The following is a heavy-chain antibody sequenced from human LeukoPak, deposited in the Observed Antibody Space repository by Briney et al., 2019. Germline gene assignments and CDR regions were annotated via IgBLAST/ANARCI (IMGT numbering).Heavy chain of an antibody. J-gene: IGHJ4*02. Sequence: GASVKVSCKASGGTFSSYAISWVRQAPGQGLEWMGWISAYNGNTNYAQKLQGRVTMTTDTSTSTAYMELRSLRSGDTAVYYCAPTLREVPAAIGYWGQGTLVTVSS. CDR1: GGTFSSYA. CDR2: ISAYNGNT. V-gene: IGHV1-18*01. CDR3: APTLREVPAAIGY. D-gene: IGHD2-2*01.